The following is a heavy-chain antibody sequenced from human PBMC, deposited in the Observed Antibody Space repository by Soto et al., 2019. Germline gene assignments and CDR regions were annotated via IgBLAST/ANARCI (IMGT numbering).Heavy chain of an antibody. D-gene: IGHD3-3*02. V-gene: IGHV3-7*05. CDR3: ARDILGMDV. Sequence: GGSLRLSSAASGFKFSSYWMSWVRQAPGKGLEWVANIKQDGSEKYYVDSVKGRFTISRDNAKNSLYLQMNSLRAEDTAVYYCARDILGMDVWGQGTTVTVSS. J-gene: IGHJ6*02. CDR2: IKQDGSEK. CDR1: GFKFSSYW.